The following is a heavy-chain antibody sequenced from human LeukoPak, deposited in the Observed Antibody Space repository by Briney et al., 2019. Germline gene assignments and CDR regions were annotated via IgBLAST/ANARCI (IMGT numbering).Heavy chain of an antibody. CDR3: ARGEYSSSFRWFDP. CDR1: GYTFTGYY. CDR2: INPNSGGT. Sequence: ASVKVSCKASGYTFTGYYMHWMRQAPGQGLEWMGWINPNSGGTNYAQKFQGRVTMTRDTSISTAYMELSRLRSDDTAVYYCARGEYSSSFRWFDPWGQGTLVTVSS. D-gene: IGHD6-6*01. V-gene: IGHV1-2*02. J-gene: IGHJ5*02.